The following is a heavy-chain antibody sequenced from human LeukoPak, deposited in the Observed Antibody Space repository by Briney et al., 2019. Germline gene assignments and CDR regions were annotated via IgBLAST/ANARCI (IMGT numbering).Heavy chain of an antibody. V-gene: IGHV3-66*01. Sequence: GGSLRLSCAASGFTFSSYAMSWVRQAPGKGLEWVSVFYTNGDTHYADSVKGRFTISRDDSKNTLYLQMNSLRAEDTAVYYCGRGVTWEVTAPNYWGQGTLVTVSS. D-gene: IGHD1-14*01. CDR1: GFTFSSYA. J-gene: IGHJ4*02. CDR2: FYTNGDT. CDR3: GRGVTWEVTAPNY.